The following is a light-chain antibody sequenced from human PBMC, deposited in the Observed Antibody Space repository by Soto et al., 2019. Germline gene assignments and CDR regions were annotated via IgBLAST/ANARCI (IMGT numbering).Light chain of an antibody. V-gene: IGKV3-20*01. CDR1: QSVSSSH. CDR3: QHYGSSLT. J-gene: IGKJ4*01. CDR2: GAS. Sequence: DIVLTQSPGTLSLSPGESVTLSCRASQSVSSSHLAWYQHKPGQAPRLFIYGASRRATGIPDRFSGSGSGTDFTLTISRLQPEDFAVYSCQHYGSSLTLGGGTKAEIK.